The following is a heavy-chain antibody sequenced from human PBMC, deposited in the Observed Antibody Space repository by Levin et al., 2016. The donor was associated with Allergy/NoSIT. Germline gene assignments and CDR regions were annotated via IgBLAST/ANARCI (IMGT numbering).Heavy chain of an antibody. CDR2: INPSGGST. D-gene: IGHD2-2*01. CDR3: AKDRGVVPAASDY. Sequence: WVRQAPGQGLEWMGIINPSGGSTSYAQKFQGRVTMTRDTSTSTVYMELSSLRSEDTAVYYCAKDRGVVPAASDYWGQGTLVTVSS. V-gene: IGHV1-46*01. J-gene: IGHJ4*02.